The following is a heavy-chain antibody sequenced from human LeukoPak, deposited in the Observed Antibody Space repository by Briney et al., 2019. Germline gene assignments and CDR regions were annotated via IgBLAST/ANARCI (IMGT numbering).Heavy chain of an antibody. CDR2: ISSSSSYI. CDR1: GFSFSSYN. J-gene: IGHJ4*02. CDR3: ARDHYGGNSDY. D-gene: IGHD4-23*01. V-gene: IGHV3-21*01. Sequence: GGSLRLSCAASGFSFSSYNMNWVRRAPGKGLEWVSFISSSSSYIYYVDSVKGRFTISRDNAKNSLYLQMNSLRAEDTAVYYCARDHYGGNSDYWGQGTLVTVSS.